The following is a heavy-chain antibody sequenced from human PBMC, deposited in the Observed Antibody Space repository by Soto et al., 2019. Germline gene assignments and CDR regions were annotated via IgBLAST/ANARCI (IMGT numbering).Heavy chain of an antibody. V-gene: IGHV6-1*01. J-gene: IGHJ3*02. CDR3: ARSRSAAFDI. CDR1: GDSVSSNNVG. D-gene: IGHD6-13*01. Sequence: SQTLSLTSAISGDSVSSNNVGWNWIRQSPSRGLEWLGRTYYRSKWYDDYAASVKGRMTINPDTSKNQFSLQLNSLTPEDTAVYYCARSRSAAFDIWGQGTLVTVSS. CDR2: TYYRSKWYD.